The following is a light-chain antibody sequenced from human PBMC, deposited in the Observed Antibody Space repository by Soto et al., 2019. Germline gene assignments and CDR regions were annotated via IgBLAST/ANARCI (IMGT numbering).Light chain of an antibody. CDR1: QSVSSN. CDR3: QHYNNWPFT. V-gene: IGKV3-15*01. CDR2: AAS. Sequence: EIVMTQSPATLSVYPGERATLSCRASQSVSSNLAWYQQKPGQAPTLLTYAASARATGIPVRFSGSRSGTEFTLTISSLQSEDFAVYYCQHYNNWPFTFGQGTKLEIK. J-gene: IGKJ2*01.